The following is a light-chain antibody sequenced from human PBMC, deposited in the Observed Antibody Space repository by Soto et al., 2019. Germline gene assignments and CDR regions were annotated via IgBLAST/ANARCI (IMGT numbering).Light chain of an antibody. CDR1: STDVGGYNY. V-gene: IGLV2-14*01. CDR3: GSYTSTDTPFV. Sequence: QSALAQPSSVSGSPGQSITISCTGTSTDVGGYNYVSWYQHHPGKGPKLIIYEVNNRPSGVSDRFSGSKSGNKASLTISNLEAEDESDYYRGSYTSTDTPFVFGTGTKVTVL. J-gene: IGLJ1*01. CDR2: EVN.